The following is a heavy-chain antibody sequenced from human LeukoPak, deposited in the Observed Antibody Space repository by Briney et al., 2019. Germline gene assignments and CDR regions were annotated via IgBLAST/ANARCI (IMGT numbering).Heavy chain of an antibody. CDR2: INPNPSGGST. CDR1: GYTFTSYY. CDR3: TRSPTGSGSYYGLDY. V-gene: IGHV1-46*01. D-gene: IGHD1-26*01. Sequence: ASVKVSCKASGYTFTSYYMHWVRQAPGQGLEWVAIINPNPSGGSTSYAQKFQGRVTMTRDMSTSTVYMEVSSLRSEDTAVYYCTRSPTGSGSYYGLDYWGQGTLVTVSS. J-gene: IGHJ4*02.